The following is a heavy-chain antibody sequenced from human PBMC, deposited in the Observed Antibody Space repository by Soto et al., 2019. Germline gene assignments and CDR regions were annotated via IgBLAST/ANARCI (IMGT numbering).Heavy chain of an antibody. CDR1: GFTFSSYG. Sequence: QVQLVESGGGVVQPGRSLRLSCAASGFTFSSYGMHWLRQAPGKGLEWVAVIWYDGSNKYYADSVKGRFTISRDNSKNTLYLQMNSLRAEDTAVYYCARDFKRSDLGYWGQGTLVTVSS. V-gene: IGHV3-33*01. J-gene: IGHJ4*02. CDR3: ARDFKRSDLGY. CDR2: IWYDGSNK. D-gene: IGHD6-25*01.